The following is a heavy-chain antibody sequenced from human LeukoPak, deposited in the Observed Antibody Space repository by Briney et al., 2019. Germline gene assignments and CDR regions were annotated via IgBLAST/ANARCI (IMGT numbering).Heavy chain of an antibody. CDR1: GYTFTSYG. D-gene: IGHD3-10*01. CDR3: ARDRRESGSLLWFGELSPGAFDI. Sequence: GASVKVSCKASGYTFTSYGISWVRQAPGQGLEWMGWISAYNGNTNYAQKLQGRVTMTTDTSTSTAYMELRSLRSDDTAVYYCARDRRESGSLLWFGELSPGAFDIWGQGTMVTVSS. V-gene: IGHV1-18*01. J-gene: IGHJ3*02. CDR2: ISAYNGNT.